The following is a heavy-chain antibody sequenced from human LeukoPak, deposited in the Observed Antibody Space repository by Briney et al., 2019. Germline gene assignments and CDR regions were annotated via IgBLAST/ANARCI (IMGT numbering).Heavy chain of an antibody. D-gene: IGHD1-20*01. Sequence: GASVKVSCKASGGTFSSYAISWVRQAPGQGLEWMGGIIPIFGTANYAQKFQGRVTITADESTSTAYMELSSLRAEDTAMYYCATDGLTGRTDGTLESWGQGTLVTVSS. CDR1: GGTFSSYA. V-gene: IGHV1-69*13. J-gene: IGHJ4*02. CDR2: IIPIFGTA. CDR3: ATDGLTGRTDGTLES.